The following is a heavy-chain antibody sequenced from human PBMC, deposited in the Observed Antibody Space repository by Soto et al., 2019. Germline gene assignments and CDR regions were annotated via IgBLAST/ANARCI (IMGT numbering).Heavy chain of an antibody. CDR3: ARGVYSRELLCFGASPGPYGMDV. CDR1: GGSISSGDYY. D-gene: IGHD3-10*01. Sequence: SETLSLTCTVSGGSISSGDYYWSWIRQPPGKGLEWIGYIYYSGSTYYNPSLKSRVTVSVDTSKNQFSLKLSSVTASDSAVYYCARGVYSRELLCFGASPGPYGMDVWGQGTTVTVSS. CDR2: IYYSGST. J-gene: IGHJ6*02. V-gene: IGHV4-30-4*01.